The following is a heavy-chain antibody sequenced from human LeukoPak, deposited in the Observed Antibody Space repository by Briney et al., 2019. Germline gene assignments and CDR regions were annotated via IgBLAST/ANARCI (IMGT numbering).Heavy chain of an antibody. D-gene: IGHD5-18*01. CDR1: GFTFSNAW. J-gene: IGHJ4*02. CDR3: TTDDRGYSYAPRY. V-gene: IGHV3-15*01. Sequence: PGGSLRLSCAGSGFTFSNAWMSWARQAPGKGLEWVGRIKSEPDGGTTDYAAPVKGKFTISRDDSKNTLYLQMNSLRAEDTALYYCTTDDRGYSYAPRYWGQGTLVTVSS. CDR2: IKSEPDGGTT.